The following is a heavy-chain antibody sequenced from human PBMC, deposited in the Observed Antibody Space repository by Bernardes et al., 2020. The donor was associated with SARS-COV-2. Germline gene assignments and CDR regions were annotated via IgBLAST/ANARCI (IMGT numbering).Heavy chain of an antibody. V-gene: IGHV4-59*08. CDR2: VYYSGST. CDR3: ARRFTMIRGVFAFVI. Sequence: SETLSLTCSVSGGSISSNYWSWIRQPPGKGLEYIGYVYYSGSTNYNPSLKSRVIISVDTSKNQFALKLSSVTAADTAVYYCARRFTMIRGVFAFVIWGQGTMITVSS. J-gene: IGHJ3*02. CDR1: GGSISSNY. D-gene: IGHD3-10*01.